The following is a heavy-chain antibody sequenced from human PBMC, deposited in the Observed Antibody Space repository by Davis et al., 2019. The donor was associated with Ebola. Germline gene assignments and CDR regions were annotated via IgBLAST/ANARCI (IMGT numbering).Heavy chain of an antibody. CDR3: ARHGYSHAYYGMDV. D-gene: IGHD5-18*01. CDR2: IWYDGSNK. J-gene: IGHJ6*02. Sequence: GESLKISCAASGFTFSSYGMHWVRQAPGKGLEWVAVIWYDGSNKYYADSVKGRFTISRDNAKNSLYLQMNSLRAEDTAVYYCARHGYSHAYYGMDVWGQGTTVTVSS. CDR1: GFTFSSYG. V-gene: IGHV3-33*01.